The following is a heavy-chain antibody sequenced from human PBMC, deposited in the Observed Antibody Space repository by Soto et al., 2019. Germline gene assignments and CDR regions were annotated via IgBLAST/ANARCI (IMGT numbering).Heavy chain of an antibody. Sequence: SETLSLTCSVSGVSITNSYWSWVRQPAGKGLEWIGRFYASGHTNYNPSLMSRVTMSVDASKNQFSLRLTSVTAADSAIYYCAGGSGAVANFWGQGTRVTVSS. CDR2: FYASGHT. J-gene: IGHJ4*02. CDR1: GVSITNSY. D-gene: IGHD6-19*01. CDR3: AGGSGAVANF. V-gene: IGHV4-4*07.